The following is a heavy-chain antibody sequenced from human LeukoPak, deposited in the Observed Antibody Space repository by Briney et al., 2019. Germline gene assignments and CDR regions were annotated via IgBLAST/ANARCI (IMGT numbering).Heavy chain of an antibody. V-gene: IGHV3-23*01. CDR2: ISGSGGST. Sequence: GGTLRLSCAASGFTFSSYGMSWVRQAPGKGLEWVSAISGSGGSTYYADSVKGRFTISRDNSKNTLYLQMNSLRAEDTAVYYRAKDLPQWLVLGAFDIWGQGTMVTVSS. CDR1: GFTFSSYG. CDR3: AKDLPQWLVLGAFDI. D-gene: IGHD6-19*01. J-gene: IGHJ3*02.